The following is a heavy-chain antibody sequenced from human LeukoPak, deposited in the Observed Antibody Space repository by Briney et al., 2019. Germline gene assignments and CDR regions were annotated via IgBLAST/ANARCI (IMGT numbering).Heavy chain of an antibody. V-gene: IGHV1-69*05. CDR3: ARSLLRFLEWLPTSKNWFDP. D-gene: IGHD3-3*01. CDR2: TIPNFGTG. CDR1: GGTFSSYA. Sequence: SVKVSCKAPGGTFSSYAISWVRQAPGQGLEWMGATIPNFGTGNYAQKFQGRVTITTDESTSTVYMELSSLRSEDTAVYYCARSLLRFLEWLPTSKNWFDPWGQGTLVTVSS. J-gene: IGHJ5*02.